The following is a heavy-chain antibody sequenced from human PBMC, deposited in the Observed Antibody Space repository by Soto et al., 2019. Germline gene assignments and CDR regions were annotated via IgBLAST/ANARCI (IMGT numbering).Heavy chain of an antibody. V-gene: IGHV3-23*01. D-gene: IGHD5-18*01. J-gene: IGHJ6*04. CDR3: ARDALGEKGMVTQYYYGMDV. Sequence: GGSLRLSCAASGFTFSSYALSWVRQAPGKGLEWVSAISGSGGGTYYADSVKGRFTISGDNAKNALYPQMSSLRDEDTAVYYCARDALGEKGMVTQYYYGMDVCGEGNTVPVSS. CDR1: GFTFSSYA. CDR2: ISGSGGGT.